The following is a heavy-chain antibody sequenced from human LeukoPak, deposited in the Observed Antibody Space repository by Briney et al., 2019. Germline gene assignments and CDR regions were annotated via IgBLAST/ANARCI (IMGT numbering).Heavy chain of an antibody. CDR1: GGSISSYY. CDR2: IYYNGSK. CDR3: ARGVWRLDY. D-gene: IGHD2-21*01. J-gene: IGHJ4*02. V-gene: IGHV4-59*01. Sequence: ETLSITCTGSGGSISSYYCSLIRQRSGKGLEWIGYIYYNGSKNYNPTLNNRVTISVDTSKNHFSLKLSSVTAADTAVYYCARGVWRLDYWGQGTLVTVSS.